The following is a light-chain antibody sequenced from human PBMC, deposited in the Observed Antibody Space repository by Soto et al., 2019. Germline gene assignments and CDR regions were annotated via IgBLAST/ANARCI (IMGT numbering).Light chain of an antibody. CDR1: QVIGSRY. CDR3: QLYGGSHMFS. CDR2: GAS. V-gene: IGKV3-20*01. Sequence: EIVMTQSPGTLSLSPGERATISCRASQVIGSRYLAWYHQKSGQAPRLLIYGASSRATGIPDRFSGSGSGTDFTLTISRLEPEDFGVYYCQLYGGSHMFSFGQGTKLEIK. J-gene: IGKJ2*01.